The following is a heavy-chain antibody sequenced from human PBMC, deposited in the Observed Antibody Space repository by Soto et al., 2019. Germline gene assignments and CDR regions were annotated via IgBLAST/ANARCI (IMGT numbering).Heavy chain of an antibody. CDR1: GFTFSSYG. D-gene: IGHD1-26*01. CDR2: ISYDGSNK. V-gene: IGHV3-30*18. CDR3: ANSDNSGSSLDGNHQNYYYCYGMDV. Sequence: PGGSLRLSCAASGFTFSSYGMHWVRQAPGKGLEWVAVISYDGSNKYYADSVKGRFTISRDNSKNTLYLQMNSLRAEDTAVYYCANSDNSGSSLDGNHQNYYYCYGMDVWGQGTTVTVSS. J-gene: IGHJ6*02.